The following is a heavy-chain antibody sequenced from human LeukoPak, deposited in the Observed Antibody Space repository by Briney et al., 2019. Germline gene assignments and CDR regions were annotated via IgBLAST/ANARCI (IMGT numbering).Heavy chain of an antibody. CDR3: ARVDYGGNRGDY. V-gene: IGHV1-46*01. Sequence: ASVKVSCKASGYTFTSYYMHWVRQAPGQGLEWMGIINPSGGSTSYAQKFQGRVTMTRDTSTSTVYMELSSLKSEDTAVYYCARVDYGGNRGDYWGRGTLVTVSS. J-gene: IGHJ4*02. CDR1: GYTFTSYY. CDR2: INPSGGST. D-gene: IGHD4-23*01.